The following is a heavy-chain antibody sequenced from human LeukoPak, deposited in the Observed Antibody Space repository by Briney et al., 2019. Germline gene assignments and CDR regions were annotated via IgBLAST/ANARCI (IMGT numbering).Heavy chain of an antibody. J-gene: IGHJ4*02. CDR1: GYTFTIYA. CDR3: ARGGYSGYEPFDY. D-gene: IGHD5-12*01. Sequence: ASVKVSCKASGYTFTIYAMHWVRQAPGQRLECMGWINAGNGNTKYSQEFQGGVTITRDTSASTAYMELSSLRSEDMAVYYCARGGYSGYEPFDYWGKGTLVTVSS. V-gene: IGHV1-3*03. CDR2: INAGNGNT.